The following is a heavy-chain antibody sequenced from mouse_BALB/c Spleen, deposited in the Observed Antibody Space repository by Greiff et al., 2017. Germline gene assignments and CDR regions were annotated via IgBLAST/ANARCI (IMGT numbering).Heavy chain of an antibody. J-gene: IGHJ4*01. CDR2: INPSTGYT. Sequence: VQLQPSGADLAKPGASVKMSCKASGYTFTSYWMHWVKQRPGPGLEWIGYINPSTGYTEYNQKFKDKATLTADKSSSTAYMQLSSLTSEDSAVYYCARGGITTVVATRYYAMDYWGQGTSVTVSA. CDR3: ARGGITTVVATRYYAMDY. V-gene: IGHV1-7*01. D-gene: IGHD1-1*01. CDR1: GYTFTSYW.